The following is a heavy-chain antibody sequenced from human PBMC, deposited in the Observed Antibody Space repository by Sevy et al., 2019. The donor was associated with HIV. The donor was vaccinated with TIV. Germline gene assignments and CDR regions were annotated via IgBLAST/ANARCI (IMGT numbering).Heavy chain of an antibody. V-gene: IGHV3-11*01. CDR1: GFTFSDYY. Sequence: GESLKISCAASGFTFSDYYMSWIRQAPGKGLEWVSYISSSGSTIYYADSVKGRFTISRDNAKNSLYLQMNSLRAEDTAVYYCARDFYGSGSYSNWFDPWGQGTLVTVSS. CDR2: ISSSGSTI. J-gene: IGHJ5*02. D-gene: IGHD3-10*01. CDR3: ARDFYGSGSYSNWFDP.